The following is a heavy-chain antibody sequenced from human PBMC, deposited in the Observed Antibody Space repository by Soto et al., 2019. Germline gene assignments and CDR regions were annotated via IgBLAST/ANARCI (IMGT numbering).Heavy chain of an antibody. J-gene: IGHJ5*02. CDR1: GGSINNYY. CDR2: IHSSGAT. V-gene: IGHV4-4*09. D-gene: IGHD3-10*01. Sequence: SETLSLTCIVSGGSINNYYWSWIRQVPGKGLEWIGEIHSSGATKYNPSLKSRVTISLDSSKNQFSLNLTSGPPADTAVYYWARFVTMVRGFIPPGCSDPWGQGTLVTVSS. CDR3: ARFVTMVRGFIPPGCSDP.